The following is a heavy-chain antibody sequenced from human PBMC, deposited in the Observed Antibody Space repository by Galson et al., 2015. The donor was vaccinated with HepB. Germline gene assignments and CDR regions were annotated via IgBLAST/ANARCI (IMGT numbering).Heavy chain of an antibody. V-gene: IGHV3-23*01. CDR2: ISPSDVST. Sequence: SLRLSCAASGFTFSSYAMTWVRQAPGRGLEWVSSISPSDVSTYYADSVKGRFAISRDNSKNTLYLQLNSLRADDTAVYYCAKNAGRWESFDSWGQGTLVTVSS. CDR3: AKNAGRWESFDS. CDR1: GFTFSSYA. J-gene: IGHJ4*02. D-gene: IGHD1-26*01.